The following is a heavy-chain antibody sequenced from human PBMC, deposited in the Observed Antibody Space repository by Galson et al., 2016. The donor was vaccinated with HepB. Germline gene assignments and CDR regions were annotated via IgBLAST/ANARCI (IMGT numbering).Heavy chain of an antibody. Sequence: SLRLSCAISGPTFNDHAVHCVRPAPGKGLEWVSGLLCNSGSTGYADYVSGRFTISRAYTRNSLYLEMTSLRLEASAIYFCTRDILAGGEEVWGQGTTVTVSS. J-gene: IGHJ6*02. V-gene: IGHV3-9*01. CDR2: LLCNSGST. D-gene: IGHD2-21*01. CDR3: TRDILAGGEEV. CDR1: GPTFNDHA.